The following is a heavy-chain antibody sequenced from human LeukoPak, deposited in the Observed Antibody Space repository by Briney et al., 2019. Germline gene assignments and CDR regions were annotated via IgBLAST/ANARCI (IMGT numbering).Heavy chain of an antibody. CDR2: ISGSGGST. D-gene: IGHD3-22*01. CDR1: GFTFSSYA. Sequence: GGFLRLSCATSGFTFSSYAMSWVRQAPGKGLEWVSAISGSGGSTYYADSVKGRFTISRDNSKNTLYLQMNSLRAENTAVYYCAKGRSGITMIAVVITGHPFDYWGQGTLVTVSS. V-gene: IGHV3-23*01. CDR3: AKGRSGITMIAVVITGHPFDY. J-gene: IGHJ4*02.